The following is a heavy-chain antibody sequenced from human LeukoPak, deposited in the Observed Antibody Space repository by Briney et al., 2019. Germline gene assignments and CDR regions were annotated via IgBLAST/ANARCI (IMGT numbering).Heavy chain of an antibody. V-gene: IGHV3-74*01. Sequence: GGSLRLSCAASGFTFSSYWMHWVRQAPGKGLVWVSRINSDGSTTSYADSVKGRFTISRDNAKNTLYLQMNSLRAEDTAVYYCARGPMVRTNLFDYWGQGTLVTVSS. CDR2: INSDGSTT. J-gene: IGHJ4*02. CDR3: ARGPMVRTNLFDY. D-gene: IGHD3-10*01. CDR1: GFTFSSYW.